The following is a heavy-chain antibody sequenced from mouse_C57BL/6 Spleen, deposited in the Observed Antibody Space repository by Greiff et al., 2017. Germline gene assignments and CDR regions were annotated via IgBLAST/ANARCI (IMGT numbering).Heavy chain of an antibody. CDR2: IYPGDGDT. D-gene: IGHD1-1*01. V-gene: IGHV1-82*01. Sequence: QVQLQQSGPELVKPGASVKISCKASGYAFSSSWMNWVKQRPGKGLEWIGRIYPGDGDTNYNGKFKGKATLTADKSSSTAYMQLSSLTSEDAAVYFWARDYYGSSPWYFDVWGTGTTVTVSS. J-gene: IGHJ1*03. CDR3: ARDYYGSSPWYFDV. CDR1: GYAFSSSW.